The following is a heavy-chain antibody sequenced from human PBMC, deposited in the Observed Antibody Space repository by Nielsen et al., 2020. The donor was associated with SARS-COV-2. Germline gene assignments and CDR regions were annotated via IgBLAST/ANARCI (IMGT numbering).Heavy chain of an antibody. J-gene: IGHJ6*02. CDR2: ISWNSGSI. CDR3: AKGDGYDSSADV. Sequence: SCAASGFTFDDYAMHWVRQAPGKGLEWVSGISWNSGSIGYADSVKGRFTISRDNAKNSLYLQMNSLRAEDTALYYCAKGDGYDSSADVWGQGTTVTVSS. CDR1: GFTFDDYA. V-gene: IGHV3-9*01. D-gene: IGHD3-22*01.